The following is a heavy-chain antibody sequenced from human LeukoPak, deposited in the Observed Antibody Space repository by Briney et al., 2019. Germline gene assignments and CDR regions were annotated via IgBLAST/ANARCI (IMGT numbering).Heavy chain of an antibody. D-gene: IGHD3-3*01. J-gene: IGHJ4*02. CDR1: GFTFNYYG. Sequence: PGGSLRLSYAASGFTFNYYGLSWVRQAPGKGLEWVSGFGHNGGITYSDSVKGRFTISRDNSKNTLFLQMNSLRADDTAVYFCAKQAGWGGYFSFLPFDFWGRGTLVTVSS. V-gene: IGHV3-23*01. CDR3: AKQAGWGGYFSFLPFDF. CDR2: FGHNGGIT.